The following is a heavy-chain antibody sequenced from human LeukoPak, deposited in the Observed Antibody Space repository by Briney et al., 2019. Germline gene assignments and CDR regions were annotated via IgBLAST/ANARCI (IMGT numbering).Heavy chain of an antibody. CDR2: IWNDGSNK. D-gene: IGHD1-26*01. Sequence: GGSLRLSCAASGFTFRNYGIHWVRQAPGKGLEWVAIIWNDGSNKYYGDSVKGRFTISRDNSKNTAYLQMNSLRAEDTAVYYCARDHQPQWELLGYWGQGTLVTVSS. CDR3: ARDHQPQWELLGY. V-gene: IGHV3-30*02. J-gene: IGHJ4*02. CDR1: GFTFRNYG.